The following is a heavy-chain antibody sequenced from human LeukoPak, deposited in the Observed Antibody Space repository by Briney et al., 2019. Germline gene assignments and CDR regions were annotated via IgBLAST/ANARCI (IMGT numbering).Heavy chain of an antibody. Sequence: SETLSLTCTVSGGSISSSSYYWGWIRQPPGKGLEWIGSIYYSGSTYYNPSLKSRVTISVDTSKNQFSLKLSSVTAADTAVYFCARDPYFASFDYWGQGTLVTVSS. CDR2: IYYSGST. V-gene: IGHV4-39*07. D-gene: IGHD3-9*01. CDR1: GGSISSSSYY. CDR3: ARDPYFASFDY. J-gene: IGHJ4*02.